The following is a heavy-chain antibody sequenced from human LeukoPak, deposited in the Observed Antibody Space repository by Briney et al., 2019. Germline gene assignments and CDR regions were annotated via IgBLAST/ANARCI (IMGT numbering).Heavy chain of an antibody. V-gene: IGHV4-38-2*01. D-gene: IGHD5-18*01. Sequence: SETLSLTCAVSGYSISSGYYWGWIRQPPGKGLEWIGTIYHNGNTYYNPSLNSRATISVDTSRNQFSLEFSSVTAADTAVFYCARARYNYGDSDYWGQGTLVTVSS. J-gene: IGHJ4*02. CDR1: GYSISSGYY. CDR3: ARARYNYGDSDY. CDR2: IYHNGNT.